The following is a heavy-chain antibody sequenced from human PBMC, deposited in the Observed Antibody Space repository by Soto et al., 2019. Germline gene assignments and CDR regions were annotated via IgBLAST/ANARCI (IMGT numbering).Heavy chain of an antibody. J-gene: IGHJ6*02. V-gene: IGHV4-59*01. D-gene: IGHD5-18*01. CDR1: GGSISSYY. CDR2: IYYSGST. Sequence: SETLSLTCTVSGGSISSYYWSWIRQPPRKGLEWIGYIYYSGSTNYNPSLKSRVTISVDTSKNQFSLKLSSVTAADTAVYYCAREAGGYSYGYYYYGMDVWGQGTTVTVSS. CDR3: AREAGGYSYGYYYYGMDV.